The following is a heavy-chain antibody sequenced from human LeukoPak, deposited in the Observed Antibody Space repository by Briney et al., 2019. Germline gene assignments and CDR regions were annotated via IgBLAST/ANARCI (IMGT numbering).Heavy chain of an antibody. CDR2: IYHSGST. D-gene: IGHD6-6*01. CDR1: GYSISSGYY. J-gene: IGHJ4*02. CDR3: ARGGPRYSSSPPDY. Sequence: SETLSLTCTVSGYSISSGYYWGWIRQPPGKGLEWIGSIYHSGSTYYNPSLKSRVTISVDTSKNQFSLKLSSVTAADTAVYYCARGGPRYSSSPPDYWGQGTLVTVSS. V-gene: IGHV4-38-2*02.